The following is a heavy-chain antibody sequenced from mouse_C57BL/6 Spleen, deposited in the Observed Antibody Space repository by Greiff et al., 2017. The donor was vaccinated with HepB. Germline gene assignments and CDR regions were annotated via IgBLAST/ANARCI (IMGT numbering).Heavy chain of an antibody. D-gene: IGHD2-14*01. CDR2: IYPGSGST. CDR3: ARSTYDRNYFDY. CDR1: GYTFTSYW. J-gene: IGHJ2*01. Sequence: QVQLQQPGAELVKPGASVKMSCKASGYTFTSYWITWVKQRPGQGLEWIGDIYPGSGSTNYNEKFKSKATLTVDTSSSTAYMQLSSLTSEDSAVYYCARSTYDRNYFDYWGQGTTLTVSS. V-gene: IGHV1-55*01.